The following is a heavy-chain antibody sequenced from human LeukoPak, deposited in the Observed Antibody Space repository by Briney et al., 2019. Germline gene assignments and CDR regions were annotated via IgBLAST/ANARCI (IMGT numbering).Heavy chain of an antibody. CDR2: ISYDGVNK. CDR3: AKGRSEYAYTSDALDV. CDR1: GFPFSNYA. Sequence: GGSLRLSCAASGFPFSNYAIHWVRQAPGRGLEWLAVISYDGVNKYYADYVKGRFTLSRDNSRNTVFQQMNGLRPEDTAVYSCAKGRSEYAYTSDALDVWGQGTMITVSS. V-gene: IGHV3-30-3*02. J-gene: IGHJ3*01. D-gene: IGHD2-2*02.